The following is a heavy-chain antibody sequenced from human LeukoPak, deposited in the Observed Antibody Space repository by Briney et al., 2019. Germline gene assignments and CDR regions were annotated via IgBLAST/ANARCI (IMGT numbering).Heavy chain of an antibody. CDR2: ISSSSSYI. J-gene: IGHJ4*02. CDR3: ARAGNYRFDY. Sequence: GGSLRLSCAASGFTFSTYSMNWVRQAPGKGLEWVSSISSSSSYIYYADSVKGRFTISRDNAKNTLYLQMNSLRAEDTAVYYCARAGNYRFDYWGQGTLVTVSS. D-gene: IGHD1-7*01. V-gene: IGHV3-21*01. CDR1: GFTFSTYS.